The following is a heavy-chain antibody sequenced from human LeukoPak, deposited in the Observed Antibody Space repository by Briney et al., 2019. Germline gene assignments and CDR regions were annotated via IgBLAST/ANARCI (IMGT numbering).Heavy chain of an antibody. CDR1: GFTFSSYW. J-gene: IGHJ4*02. CDR2: IKQDGSEK. CDR3: ARDLYDSSGYYLGY. D-gene: IGHD3-22*01. V-gene: IGHV3-7*01. Sequence: GGSLRLSCAASGFTFSSYWMSWVRQAPGKGLEWVANIKQDGSEKYYVDSVKGRFTISRDNSKNMLYLQMNSLRAEDTAVYYCARDLYDSSGYYLGYWGQGTLVTVSS.